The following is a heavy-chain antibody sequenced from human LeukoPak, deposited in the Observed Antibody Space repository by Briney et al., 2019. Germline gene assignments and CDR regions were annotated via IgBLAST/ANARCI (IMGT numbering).Heavy chain of an antibody. Sequence: PGGSLRLSCAASGFTFSSYWMHWVRQAPGKGLVWVSRINSDGSSTNYADSVKGRFTISRDSAKNTLYLQMNSLRVEDTAVYYCTRDTSASFDYWGQGTLVTVSS. CDR2: INSDGSST. CDR1: GFTFSSYW. D-gene: IGHD3-16*01. J-gene: IGHJ4*02. CDR3: TRDTSASFDY. V-gene: IGHV3-74*01.